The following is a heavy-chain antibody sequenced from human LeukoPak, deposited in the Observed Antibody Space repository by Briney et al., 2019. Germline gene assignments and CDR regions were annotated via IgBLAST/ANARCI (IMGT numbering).Heavy chain of an antibody. CDR3: AREPLMDV. CDR1: GASISSGSYY. J-gene: IGHJ6*02. CDR2: IHTSGST. Sequence: PSQTLSLTCTVSGASISSGSYYWSWFRQPAGKGPEWIGRIHTSGSTNYNPSLKSRVTISVDTSKNQFSLKLSSVTAADTAVYYCAREPLMDVWGQGTTVTVSS. V-gene: IGHV4-61*02.